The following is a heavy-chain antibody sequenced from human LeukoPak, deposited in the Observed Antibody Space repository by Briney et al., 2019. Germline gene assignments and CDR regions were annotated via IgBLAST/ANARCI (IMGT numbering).Heavy chain of an antibody. J-gene: IGHJ4*02. CDR2: IKHDGSGK. Sequence: QAGGSLRLSCAASGFIFTNYFMSWVRQAPGKGLEWVASIKHDGSGKYYVDSVRGRFTISRDNTMNSLYLQMSSLRAEDTAVYYCATDRGWRTSGYYLYYFEYWGQGTLVTYSS. D-gene: IGHD3-3*01. CDR1: GFIFTNYF. CDR3: ATDRGWRTSGYYLYYFEY. V-gene: IGHV3-7*01.